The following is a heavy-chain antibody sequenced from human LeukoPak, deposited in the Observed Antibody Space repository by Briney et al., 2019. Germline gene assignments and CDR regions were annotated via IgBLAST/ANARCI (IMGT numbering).Heavy chain of an antibody. Sequence: SVKVSCKASGYTFTGYYMHWVRQAPGQGLEWMGGIIPIFGTAKYAQKFQGRVTITADESTSTVYMELSSLRSEDTAVYYCATTYYYDRWGRAFDIWGQGTMVAVSS. CDR2: IIPIFGTA. D-gene: IGHD3-22*01. CDR3: ATTYYYDRWGRAFDI. V-gene: IGHV1-69*13. J-gene: IGHJ3*02. CDR1: GYTFTGYY.